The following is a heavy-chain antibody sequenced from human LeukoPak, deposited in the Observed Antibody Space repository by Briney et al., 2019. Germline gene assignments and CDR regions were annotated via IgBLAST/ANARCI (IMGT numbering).Heavy chain of an antibody. V-gene: IGHV3-23*01. Sequence: GGSLRLSCAASGFTFSSYAMSWVRQAPGKGLEWVSAISGSGGCTYYADSVKGRFTISRDNSENTLYLQMYSLRAEDTAVYYCAKEGRDYGDYWNFDYWGQGTLVTVSS. CDR2: ISGSGGCT. CDR3: AKEGRDYGDYWNFDY. J-gene: IGHJ4*02. D-gene: IGHD4-17*01. CDR1: GFTFSSYA.